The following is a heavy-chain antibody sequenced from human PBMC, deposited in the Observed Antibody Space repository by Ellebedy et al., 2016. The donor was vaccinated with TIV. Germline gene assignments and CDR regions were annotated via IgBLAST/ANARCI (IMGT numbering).Heavy chain of an antibody. D-gene: IGHD3-10*01. V-gene: IGHV6-1*01. J-gene: IGHJ5*02. CDR2: TYYRSKWYT. CDR1: GDSLSGNSVA. Sequence: SQTLSLTXAISGDSLSGNSVAWSWNRQSPSRGLEWLGRTYYRSKWYTYYAESVQSRLTINPDTSKNQFSLQLNSVTPEDTAVYYCARDFTTVRGVMNPFDHWGQGILVTVSS. CDR3: ARDFTTVRGVMNPFDH.